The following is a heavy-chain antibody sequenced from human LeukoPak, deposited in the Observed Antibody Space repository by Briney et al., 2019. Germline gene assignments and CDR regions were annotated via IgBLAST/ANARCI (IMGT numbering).Heavy chain of an antibody. J-gene: IGHJ4*02. D-gene: IGHD3-22*01. Sequence: ASVKVSCKASGGTFSSYAISWVRQAPGQGLEWMGRIIPILGIANYAQKFQGRVTITVDKSTSTAYMELSSLRSEDTAVYYCARGDNLDSFGRLWGQGTLVTVSS. CDR2: IIPILGIA. V-gene: IGHV1-69*04. CDR3: ARGDNLDSFGRL. CDR1: GGTFSSYA.